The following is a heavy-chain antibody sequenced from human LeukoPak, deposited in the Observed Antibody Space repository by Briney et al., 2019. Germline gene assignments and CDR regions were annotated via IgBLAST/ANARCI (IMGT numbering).Heavy chain of an antibody. J-gene: IGHJ4*02. V-gene: IGHV3-23*01. CDR3: AKGYYYDTSGYFDY. D-gene: IGHD3-22*01. CDR2: ISDRGGST. CDR1: GFTFNSYA. Sequence: GGSLRLSCAASGFTFNSYAMSWVRQAPGKGLEWVSAISDRGGSTYYADSVKGRFTISRDNSKNTLYLQMNGLRAEDTAVYYCAKGYYYDTSGYFDYWGQGTLVTVSS.